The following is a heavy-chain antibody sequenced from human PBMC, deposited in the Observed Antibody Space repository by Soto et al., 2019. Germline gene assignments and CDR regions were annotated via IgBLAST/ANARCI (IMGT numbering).Heavy chain of an antibody. V-gene: IGHV4-31*03. CDR2: IYYRGST. CDR1: GGSISSGGYY. J-gene: IGHJ4*02. Sequence: QVQLQESGPGLVKPSQTLSLTCTVSGGSISSGGYYWSWIRQHPGKGLEWIGYIYYRGSTYYNPSLKSRVTISVDTSKNQFSLKLSSVTAADTAVYYCEYTVTRYYFDYWGQGTLVTVSS. D-gene: IGHD4-4*01. CDR3: EYTVTRYYFDY.